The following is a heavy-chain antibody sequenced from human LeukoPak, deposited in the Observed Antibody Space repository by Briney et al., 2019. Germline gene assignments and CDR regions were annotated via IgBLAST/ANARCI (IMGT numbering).Heavy chain of an antibody. Sequence: SETLSLTCTVSGGSISSYYWSWIRQPPGKGLEWIGEINHSGGTNYNPSLKSRVTISVDTSKNQFSLKLSSVTAADTAVYYCASYRRAAAGIFNYWGQGTLVTVSS. J-gene: IGHJ4*02. CDR1: GGSISSYY. V-gene: IGHV4-34*01. D-gene: IGHD6-13*01. CDR3: ASYRRAAAGIFNY. CDR2: INHSGGT.